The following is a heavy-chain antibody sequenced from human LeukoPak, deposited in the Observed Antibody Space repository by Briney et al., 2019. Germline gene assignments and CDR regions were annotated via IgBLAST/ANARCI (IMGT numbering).Heavy chain of an antibody. CDR2: INHSGST. CDR1: GGSFSGYY. V-gene: IGHV4-34*01. D-gene: IGHD2-2*01. Sequence: SETLSLTCAVYGGSFSGYYWSWIRQPPGKGLEWIGEINHSGSTNYNPSLKSRVTISVDTSKNQFSLKLSSVTAADTAVYYCARGRSCSSTSCLYNWFDPWGQGTLVTVPS. CDR3: ARGRSCSSTSCLYNWFDP. J-gene: IGHJ5*02.